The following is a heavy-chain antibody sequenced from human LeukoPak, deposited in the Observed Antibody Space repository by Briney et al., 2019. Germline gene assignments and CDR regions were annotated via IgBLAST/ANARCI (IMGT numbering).Heavy chain of an antibody. Sequence: GGSLRLSCAASGFTFSSYAMHWVRQAPGKGLEWVAILSYDGSDKYYADSVKGRLTISRDNSKSTLYLQMISLRTEDTAVYYCARADGSVAGPPSGHWGQGTLVTVSS. D-gene: IGHD6-19*01. J-gene: IGHJ4*02. CDR3: ARADGSVAGPPSGH. CDR2: LSYDGSDK. CDR1: GFTFSSYA. V-gene: IGHV3-30-3*01.